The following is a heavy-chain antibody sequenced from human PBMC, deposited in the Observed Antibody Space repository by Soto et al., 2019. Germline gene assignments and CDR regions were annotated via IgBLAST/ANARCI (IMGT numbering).Heavy chain of an antibody. J-gene: IGHJ3*02. CDR1: GFTFSSYN. CDR3: TRAEPIWNVFDI. D-gene: IGHD3-3*01. V-gene: IGHV3-21*01. Sequence: EVQLVESGGGLVKPGGSLRVSCAASGFTFSSYNMNWVRQAPGKGLEWVSSISSSNSDIYYADSVKGRFTISRDNAKNSLYLQMNSLRAEDTALYYCTRAEPIWNVFDIWGQGTMVTVSS. CDR2: ISSSNSDI.